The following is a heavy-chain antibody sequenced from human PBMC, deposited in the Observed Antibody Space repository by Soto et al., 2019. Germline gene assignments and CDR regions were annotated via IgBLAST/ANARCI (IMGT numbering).Heavy chain of an antibody. D-gene: IGHD5-12*01. J-gene: IGHJ4*02. CDR2: INAGNGNT. CDR3: ARRNNSGPIDY. V-gene: IGHV1-3*01. Sequence: ASVKVSCKTSGFTFTTHAIHWVRQAPGQRFEWMGWINAGNGNTKYSQRFQDRVTISRDTSASTAYMELSSLTSEDRAAYYCARRNNSGPIDYWGQGTLVTVSS. CDR1: GFTFTTHA.